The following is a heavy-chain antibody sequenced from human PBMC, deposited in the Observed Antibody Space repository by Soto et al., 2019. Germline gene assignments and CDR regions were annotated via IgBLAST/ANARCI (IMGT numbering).Heavy chain of an antibody. CDR1: GSPFTRYS. CDR2: ISSTTNNI. V-gene: IGHV3-21*06. J-gene: IGHJ4*02. CDR3: ARESEDLTSNFDY. Sequence: EVQLVESGGGLFKPGGSLRPSCAAPGSPFTRYSMNWVGRAPGKGLEWASSISSTTNNIYYGDSMKARFTISRDNAKNSLDLEMNSLRAEDTAVYYCARESEDLTSNFDYWGQGTLVTVSS.